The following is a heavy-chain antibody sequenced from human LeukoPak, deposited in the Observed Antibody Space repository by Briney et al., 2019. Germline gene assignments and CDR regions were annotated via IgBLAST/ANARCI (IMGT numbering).Heavy chain of an antibody. CDR2: INHSGST. J-gene: IGHJ6*02. Sequence: SETLSLTCTVSGGSISSYYWSWLRQPPAKGLEWIGEINHSGSTNYNPSLKSRVTISVDTSKNQFSLKLSSVTAADTAVYYCARLRRGTSRPVEDVWGQGTTVTVSS. D-gene: IGHD4-23*01. CDR1: GGSISSYY. CDR3: ARLRRGTSRPVEDV. V-gene: IGHV4-34*01.